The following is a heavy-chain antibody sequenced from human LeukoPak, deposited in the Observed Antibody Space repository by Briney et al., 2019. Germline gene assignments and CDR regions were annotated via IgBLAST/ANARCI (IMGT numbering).Heavy chain of an antibody. D-gene: IGHD2-15*01. CDR3: ARHNGGSVRGHFDP. CDR2: VYYSGST. J-gene: IGHJ5*02. CDR1: GGSISNYY. V-gene: IGHV4-59*01. Sequence: PSETLSLTCTVSGGSISNYYWSWIRQPPGKGVEWSVYVYYSGSTNYNPSLKSRVTILVDTARNQYSLRLSSVTAADTAVYYCARHNGGSVRGHFDPWGQGTLVTVSS.